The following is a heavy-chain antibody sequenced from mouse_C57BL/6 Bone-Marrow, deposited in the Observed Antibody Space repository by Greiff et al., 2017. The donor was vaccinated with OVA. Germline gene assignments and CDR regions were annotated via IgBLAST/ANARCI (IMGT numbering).Heavy chain of an antibody. D-gene: IGHD1-1*01. CDR1: GYTFTSYW. CDR3: TREWIFYGSTYAMDY. Sequence: EVQLQQSGTVLARPGASVKMSCKTSGYTFTSYWMHWVKQRPGQGLEWIGAIYPGNSDTSYNQKFKGKAKLTAVTSASTAYMELSSLTNEDSAVYYCTREWIFYGSTYAMDYWGQGTSVTVSS. J-gene: IGHJ4*01. V-gene: IGHV1-5*01. CDR2: IYPGNSDT.